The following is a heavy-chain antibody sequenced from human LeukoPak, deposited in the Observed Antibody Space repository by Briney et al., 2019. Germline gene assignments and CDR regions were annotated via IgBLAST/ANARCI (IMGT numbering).Heavy chain of an antibody. J-gene: IGHJ4*02. CDR1: GYTFINYG. CDR3: ARDLDQYNGRFGGFGHDF. Sequence: ASVKVSCKASGYTFINYGINFVRQAPGQGLEWMWCISAYNGNTNYAQSLQGRVTMTTDTSTSTVYMEMRSLTSDDTAVYYCARDLDQYNGRFGGFGHDFWGQGTLVTVSS. D-gene: IGHD3-10*01. V-gene: IGHV1-18*01. CDR2: ISAYNGNT.